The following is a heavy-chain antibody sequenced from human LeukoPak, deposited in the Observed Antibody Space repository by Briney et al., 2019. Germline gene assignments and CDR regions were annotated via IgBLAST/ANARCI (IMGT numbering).Heavy chain of an antibody. D-gene: IGHD3-10*01. CDR3: ARVKYSGAFDI. Sequence: SETLSLTCTVSGGSISSYYWSWIRQPPGKGLEWIGYIYYSGSTNYNPSLKRRVTISVDTSKNQFSLKLSSVTAADTAVYYCARVKYSGAFDIWGQGTMVTVSS. J-gene: IGHJ3*02. CDR2: IYYSGST. CDR1: GGSISSYY. V-gene: IGHV4-59*08.